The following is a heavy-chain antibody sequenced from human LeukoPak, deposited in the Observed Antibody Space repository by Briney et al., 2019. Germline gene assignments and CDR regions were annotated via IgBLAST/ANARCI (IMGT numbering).Heavy chain of an antibody. Sequence: SETLSLTCTVSSASISTYYWSWIRQPPGKGLEWIGYIYHSGTSNYNPSLKSRVTISVDTSKNQFSLKLSSVTAADTAIYYCARGGVGAIDYWGQGTLVTVSS. CDR1: SASISTYY. V-gene: IGHV4-59*01. D-gene: IGHD1-26*01. CDR2: IYHSGTS. J-gene: IGHJ4*02. CDR3: ARGGVGAIDY.